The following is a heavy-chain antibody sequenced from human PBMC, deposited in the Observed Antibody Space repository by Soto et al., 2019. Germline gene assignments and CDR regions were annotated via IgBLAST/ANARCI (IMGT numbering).Heavy chain of an antibody. CDR3: VKRGTVTTDYYGMDV. Sequence: EEQLLESGGGLVQPGGSLRLSCAASRFTFTRSPMSWVRQAPARGLEWVSAISGSGGGTYYADSVGGRFTISRDNSKNALYLQMNSLRDEDTAIYYCVKRGTVTTDYYGMDVWGQGTTVTVSS. CDR1: RFTFTRSP. CDR2: ISGSGGGT. D-gene: IGHD4-17*01. V-gene: IGHV3-23*01. J-gene: IGHJ6*02.